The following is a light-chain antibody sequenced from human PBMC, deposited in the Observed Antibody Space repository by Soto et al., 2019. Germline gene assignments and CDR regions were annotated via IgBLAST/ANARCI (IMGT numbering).Light chain of an antibody. J-gene: IGLJ2*01. CDR3: QTWGTGPMEVV. V-gene: IGLV4-69*01. CDR2: LNSDGSH. Sequence: QSVLTQSPSASASLGASVKLTCTLSSGHSSYAIAWHQQQPEKGPRYLMKLNSDGSHSKGDGIPDRFSGSSSGAERYLTISSLQSEDEADYYCQTWGTGPMEVVFGGGTKLTVL. CDR1: SGHSSYA.